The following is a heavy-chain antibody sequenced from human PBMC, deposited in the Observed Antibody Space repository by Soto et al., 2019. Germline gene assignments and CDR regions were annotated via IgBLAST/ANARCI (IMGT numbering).Heavy chain of an antibody. CDR3: ARDLHDPHNYYYYYMDV. J-gene: IGHJ6*03. CDR2: IYYSGST. V-gene: IGHV4-59*01. Sequence: SETLSLTCTVSGGSISSYYWSWIRQPPGKGLEWIGYIYYSGSTNYNPSLKSRVTISVDTSKNQFSLKLGSVTAADTAVYYCARDLHDPHNYYYYYMDVWGKGTTVTVSS. CDR1: GGSISSYY.